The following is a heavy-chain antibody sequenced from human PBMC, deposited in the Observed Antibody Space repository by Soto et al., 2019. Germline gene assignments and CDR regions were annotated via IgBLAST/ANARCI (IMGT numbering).Heavy chain of an antibody. V-gene: IGHV4-39*01. CDR1: GVSISNSSYY. J-gene: IGHJ4*02. Sequence: QLQLQESGPGLVKPSETLSLTCTVSGVSISNSSYYWGWIRRPPGKGLEWIGTIYYSGITYYNPSLKSRVTISVDTSKNQFSRKLTSVTAADTAVYYCARHGSNWGQGTLVTVSS. CDR3: ARHGSN. CDR2: IYYSGIT.